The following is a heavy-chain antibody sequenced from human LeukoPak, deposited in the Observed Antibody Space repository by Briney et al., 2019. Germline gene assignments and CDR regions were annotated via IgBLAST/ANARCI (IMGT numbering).Heavy chain of an antibody. Sequence: PSETLSLTCTVSGGSISSYYWSWIRQPPGKGLEWIGYIYYSGSTNYNPSLKSRVTISVDTSKNQFSLKLSSVTAADTAVYYCATGGSGWAMDWFDPWGQGTLVTVSS. J-gene: IGHJ5*02. D-gene: IGHD6-19*01. CDR2: IYYSGST. V-gene: IGHV4-59*08. CDR3: ATGGSGWAMDWFDP. CDR1: GGSISSYY.